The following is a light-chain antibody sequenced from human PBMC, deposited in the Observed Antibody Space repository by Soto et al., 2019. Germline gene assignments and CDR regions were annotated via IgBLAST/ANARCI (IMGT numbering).Light chain of an antibody. CDR1: SSDVGGYKY. V-gene: IGLV2-8*01. CDR2: EVT. J-gene: IGLJ1*01. Sequence: QSALTQPRSVSGSPGQSVTISCTGTSSDVGGYKYVSWYQQHPGKAPKLMIYEVTKRPSGVPDRFSGSKSGNTASLSVSGLQAEDEADYYCSSYAGRNNFVFGTGTKVTVL. CDR3: SSYAGRNNFV.